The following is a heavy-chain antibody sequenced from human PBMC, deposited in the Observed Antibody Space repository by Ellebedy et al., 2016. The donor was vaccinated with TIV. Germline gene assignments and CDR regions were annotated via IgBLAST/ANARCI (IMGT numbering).Heavy chain of an antibody. V-gene: IGHV3-23*01. D-gene: IGHD2-8*02. CDR3: AKDRDECTAGSCPNTRGFYHGMDV. Sequence: PGGSLRLSCSASGFAFSDYPMNWVRQAPGKGLEWVSGISGSGGSPYYADSVKGRFTISRDNSKKTLFLQMSSLRAEDTAVYYCAKDRDECTAGSCPNTRGFYHGMDVWGQGTTVSVSS. CDR1: GFAFSDYP. CDR2: ISGSGGSP. J-gene: IGHJ6*02.